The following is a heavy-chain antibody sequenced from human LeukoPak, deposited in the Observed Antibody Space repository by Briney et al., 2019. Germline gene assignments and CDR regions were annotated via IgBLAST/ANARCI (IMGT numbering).Heavy chain of an antibody. J-gene: IGHJ5*02. D-gene: IGHD6-19*01. CDR1: GGSISSYY. V-gene: IGHV4-59*01. Sequence: PSETLSLTCTVAGGSISSYYWSWIRQPPGKGLEWIGYIYYSGSTNYNPSLKSRVTISVDTSKNQFSLKLSSVTAADTAVYYCARHGYSSGTLAWFDPWGQGTQVTVSS. CDR2: IYYSGST. CDR3: ARHGYSSGTLAWFDP.